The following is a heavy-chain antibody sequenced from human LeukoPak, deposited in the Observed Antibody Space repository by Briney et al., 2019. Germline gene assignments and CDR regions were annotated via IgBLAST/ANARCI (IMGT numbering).Heavy chain of an antibody. CDR3: ARGSRFYGDYSRPAYYCYGMDV. V-gene: IGHV1-2*04. CDR2: INPNSGGT. J-gene: IGHJ6*02. CDR1: GYTFAGHY. D-gene: IGHD4-17*01. Sequence: ASVKVSCKASGYTFAGHYMHWVRQAPGQGLEWMGWINPNSGGTNYAQKFEGWVTMTRDTSISTAYMELSRLRSDDTAVYYCARGSRFYGDYSRPAYYCYGMDVWGQGTTVTVSS.